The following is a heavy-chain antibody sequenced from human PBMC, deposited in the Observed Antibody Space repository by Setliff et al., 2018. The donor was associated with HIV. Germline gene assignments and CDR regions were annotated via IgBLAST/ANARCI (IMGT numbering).Heavy chain of an antibody. CDR2: ISSSGTTI. D-gene: IGHD2-2*01. CDR3: ARGEPTILVVPAAFFDY. J-gene: IGHJ4*02. V-gene: IGHV3-48*03. CDR1: GFTFSSYE. Sequence: GGSLRLSCAASGFTFSSYEMDWVRQAPGKGLEWVSYISSSGTTIYYADSVKGRFTISRDNAKKSLHLQMNSLRAEDTAVYYCARGEPTILVVPAAFFDYWGQGTLVTVSS.